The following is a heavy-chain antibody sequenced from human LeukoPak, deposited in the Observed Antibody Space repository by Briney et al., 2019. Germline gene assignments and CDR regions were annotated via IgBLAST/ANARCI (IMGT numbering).Heavy chain of an antibody. CDR3: ARFRMVGDGSGSLLLNDAFDI. Sequence: SGTLSLTCAVSGGSISSSNWWSWVRQPPGKGLEWIGEIYHSGSTNYNLSLKSRVTISVDKSKNQFSLKLSSVTAADTAVYYCARFRMVGDGSGSLLLNDAFDIRGQGTMVTVSS. V-gene: IGHV4-4*02. CDR2: IYHSGST. D-gene: IGHD3-10*01. CDR1: GGSISSSNW. J-gene: IGHJ3*02.